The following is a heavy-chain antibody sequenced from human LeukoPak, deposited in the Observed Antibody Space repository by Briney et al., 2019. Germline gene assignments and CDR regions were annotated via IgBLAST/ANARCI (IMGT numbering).Heavy chain of an antibody. V-gene: IGHV4-59*01. CDR2: MYYSGST. Sequence: PSETLSLTCTVSGGSISSYNWSWIRQPPGKGLEWIGYMYYSGSTNYNPSLKSRVTISVDTSKNQFSLKLTSVTAADTAVYYCARGDNYGLTYFFDYWGQGTLVTVSS. J-gene: IGHJ4*02. CDR3: ARGDNYGLTYFFDY. CDR1: GGSISSYN. D-gene: IGHD5-24*01.